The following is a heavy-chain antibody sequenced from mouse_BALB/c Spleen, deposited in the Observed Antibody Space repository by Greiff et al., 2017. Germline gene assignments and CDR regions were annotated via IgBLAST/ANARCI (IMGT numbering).Heavy chain of an antibody. V-gene: IGHV1S22*01. J-gene: IGHJ2*01. D-gene: IGHD2-1*01. CDR3: TRDYGNYFDY. CDR1: GYTFTSYW. Sequence: LQQPGSELVRPGASVKLSCKASGYTFTSYWMPWVKQRHGQGLEWIGNIYPGSGSTNYDETFKSKGTLTVDTSSSTAYMHLSSLTSEDSAVYYCTRDYGNYFDYWGQGTTLTVSS. CDR2: IYPGSGST.